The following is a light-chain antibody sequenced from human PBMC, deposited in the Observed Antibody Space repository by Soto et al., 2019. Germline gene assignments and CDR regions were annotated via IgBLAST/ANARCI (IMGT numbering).Light chain of an antibody. CDR2: GAS. J-gene: IGKJ2*01. V-gene: IGKV3-20*01. CDR3: QQYGSLPYT. Sequence: EIVLTQSPGTLSLSPGERATLSCRASQSVSSNYLVWYQQRPGQAPRVLIYGASSRTSDIPDRFSGSGSGTDFTLTISRLEPEDFAVYYCQQYGSLPYTFGQGTKLEIK. CDR1: QSVSSNY.